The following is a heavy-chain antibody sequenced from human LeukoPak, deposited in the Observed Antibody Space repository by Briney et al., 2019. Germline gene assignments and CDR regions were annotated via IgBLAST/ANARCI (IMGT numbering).Heavy chain of an antibody. Sequence: GGSLRLSCAASGFTFSSYWMHWVRQAPGKGLVWVSRIQSDGRITSYADSVKGRITISRDNAKNTLYLQMNSLRAEDTAVYYCARGTAVTGSYYLDYWGQGTLVTVSS. D-gene: IGHD6-19*01. CDR1: GFTFSSYW. J-gene: IGHJ4*02. V-gene: IGHV3-74*01. CDR3: ARGTAVTGSYYLDY. CDR2: IQSDGRIT.